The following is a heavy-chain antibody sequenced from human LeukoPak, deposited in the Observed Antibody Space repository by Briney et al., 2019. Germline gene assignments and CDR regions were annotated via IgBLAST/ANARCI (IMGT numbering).Heavy chain of an antibody. CDR2: ISSSSSTI. Sequence: GGSLRLSCAAAGFTFSSYSMNWVRQAPRKGLEWVSYISSSSSTIYSTDSVKGRFTISRDNAKNSLYLQMNSLRAEDTAVYYCARDTNQYDSSGYSHDYWGQGTLVTVSS. V-gene: IGHV3-48*01. CDR3: ARDTNQYDSSGYSHDY. J-gene: IGHJ4*02. D-gene: IGHD3-22*01. CDR1: GFTFSSYS.